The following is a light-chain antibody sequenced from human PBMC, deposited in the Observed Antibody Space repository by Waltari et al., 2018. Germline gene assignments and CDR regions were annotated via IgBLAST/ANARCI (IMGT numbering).Light chain of an antibody. CDR1: QSVRGT. V-gene: IGKV3-20*01. Sequence: EIVLTQSPGTLSLSPGETATLSCRASQSVRGTLAWYQQKPGQAPRLLIYGASIRATGIPDRFSGSGSGTDFSLTITRLEPEDFAVYYCQHYVLLPVTFGQGTKVEIK. CDR2: GAS. CDR3: QHYVLLPVT. J-gene: IGKJ1*01.